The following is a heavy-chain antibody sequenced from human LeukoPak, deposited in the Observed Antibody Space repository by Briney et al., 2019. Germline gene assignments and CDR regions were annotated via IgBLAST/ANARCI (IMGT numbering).Heavy chain of an antibody. Sequence: GGSLRLSCAASGFTFNCFAMSWVRQAPGKGLEWVSAINSGGDNTYYAASVKGRFTISRDNSKTTLYLQMNSLRADDTAIYYCARQLGYCSDGSCYFDYWGQGTLVTVSS. CDR2: INSGGDNT. CDR3: ARQLGYCSDGSCYFDY. D-gene: IGHD2-15*01. J-gene: IGHJ4*02. V-gene: IGHV3-23*01. CDR1: GFTFNCFA.